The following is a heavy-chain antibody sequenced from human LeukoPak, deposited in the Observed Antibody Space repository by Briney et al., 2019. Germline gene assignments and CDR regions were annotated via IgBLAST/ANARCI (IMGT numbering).Heavy chain of an antibody. Sequence: GGPLRLSCAASGFTFSSYAMHWVRQAPGKGLEWVAVISYDGSNKYYADSVKGRFTISRDNSKKTLYLQMNSLRAEDTAVYYCAREHRMATTPSFDYWGQGTLVTVSS. J-gene: IGHJ4*02. CDR1: GFTFSSYA. D-gene: IGHD5-24*01. CDR2: ISYDGSNK. V-gene: IGHV3-30*01. CDR3: AREHRMATTPSFDY.